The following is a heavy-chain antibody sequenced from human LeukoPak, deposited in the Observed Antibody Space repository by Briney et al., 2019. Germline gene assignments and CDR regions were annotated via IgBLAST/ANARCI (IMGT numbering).Heavy chain of an antibody. J-gene: IGHJ4*02. Sequence: GESLNLSGKGSGYSFTSYWLGWVRQMPGKGLEWMGIIYPCDYDTRYSPSFQGQVTISADKSISTAYLQWSSLKASDTAMYYCARLNNDVFGYWGQGTLVTVSS. D-gene: IGHD1-1*01. CDR2: IYPCDYDT. CDR1: GYSFTSYW. V-gene: IGHV5-51*01. CDR3: ARLNNDVFGY.